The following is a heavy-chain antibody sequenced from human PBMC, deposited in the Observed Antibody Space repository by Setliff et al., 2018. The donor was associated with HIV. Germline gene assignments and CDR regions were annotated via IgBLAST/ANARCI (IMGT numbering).Heavy chain of an antibody. Sequence: GGSLRLSCVDSGIMFRSYWMGWVRQAPGKGLQWVADTKEDGSEKYYVDSVKGRFTISRDNAKRSLYLQMNSLRAEDTAIYYCARDHRHDILTDDSWGQGTLVTVSS. CDR2: TKEDGSEK. CDR3: ARDHRHDILTDDS. J-gene: IGHJ5*01. V-gene: IGHV3-7*01. CDR1: GIMFRSYW. D-gene: IGHD3-9*01.